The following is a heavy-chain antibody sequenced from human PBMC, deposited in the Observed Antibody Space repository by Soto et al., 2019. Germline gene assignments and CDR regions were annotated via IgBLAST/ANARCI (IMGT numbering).Heavy chain of an antibody. CDR1: GYTLTELS. J-gene: IGHJ4*02. V-gene: IGHV1-24*01. CDR2: FDPEDGET. Sequence: ASVKVSCKVSGYTLTELSMHWVRQAPGKGLEWMGGFDPEDGETIYAQKFQGRVTMTEDTSTDTAYMELSSLRSEDTAVYYCATDPPLYRSSTSCYDGWGQGALVTVSS. CDR3: ATDPPLYRSSTSCYDG. D-gene: IGHD2-2*01.